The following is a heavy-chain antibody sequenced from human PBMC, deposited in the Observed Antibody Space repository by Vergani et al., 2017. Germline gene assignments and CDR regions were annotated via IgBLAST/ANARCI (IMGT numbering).Heavy chain of an antibody. CDR3: ARHTTYTDS. CDR2: IYPADSDT. Sequence: EAELVQSGPEMSKPGESLKISCKGSEYSFGNYWIGWVRQMPGKGLEWMGIIYPADSDTRYSPSFQGHVTISAGKSISTAFLQWDSLKASDTALSYCARHTTYTDSWGQGTLVTVS. V-gene: IGHV5-51*01. D-gene: IGHD1-1*01. CDR1: EYSFGNYW. J-gene: IGHJ4*02.